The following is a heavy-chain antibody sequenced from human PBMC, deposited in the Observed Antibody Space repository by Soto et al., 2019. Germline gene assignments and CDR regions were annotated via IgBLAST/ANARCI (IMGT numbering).Heavy chain of an antibody. D-gene: IGHD3-10*01. V-gene: IGHV3-30*18. CDR1: GFTFSSYG. J-gene: IGHJ4*02. Sequence: GGSLRLSCAASGFTFSSYGMHWVRQAPGKGLEWVAVISYDGSNKYYADSVKGRFTISRDNSKNTLYLQMNSLRAEDTAVYYCAKEKVKGYGSGSYYRRYFDYWGQGTLVTVSS. CDR2: ISYDGSNK. CDR3: AKEKVKGYGSGSYYRRYFDY.